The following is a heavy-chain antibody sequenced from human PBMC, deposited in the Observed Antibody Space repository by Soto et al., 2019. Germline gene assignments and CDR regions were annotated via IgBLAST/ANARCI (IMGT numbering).Heavy chain of an antibody. V-gene: IGHV3-23*01. J-gene: IGHJ4*02. CDR2: ISGSGGST. CDR1: GFTFSSYA. D-gene: IGHD6-19*01. Sequence: QPGGSLRLSCAASGFTFSSYAMSWVRQAPGKGLEWVSAISGSGGSTYYADSVKGRFTISRDNSKNTLYLQMNSLRAEDTAVYYCAKPRSTDPAGYSSGWYLDYWGQGTLVTVSS. CDR3: AKPRSTDPAGYSSGWYLDY.